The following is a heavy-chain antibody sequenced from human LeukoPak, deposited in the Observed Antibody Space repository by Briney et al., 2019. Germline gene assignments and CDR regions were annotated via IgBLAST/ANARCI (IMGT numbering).Heavy chain of an antibody. CDR2: ISKSGYI. J-gene: IGHJ1*01. CDR1: GFTFSFYT. V-gene: IGHV3-21*01. CDR3: ARHGPLSRNDRYADES. D-gene: IGHD2-8*01. Sequence: GGSLRLFCAASGFTFSFYTMNWVRQGPGKGLEWVSSISKSGYIVYAESVKGRFTTSRDNAKDTLYLQMDSLRAEDTAIYYCARHGPLSRNDRYADESWGQGTLVTVSS.